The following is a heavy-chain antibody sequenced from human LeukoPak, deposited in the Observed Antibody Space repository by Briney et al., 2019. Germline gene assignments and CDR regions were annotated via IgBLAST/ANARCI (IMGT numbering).Heavy chain of an antibody. CDR1: GFTFSSYA. Sequence: GGSLRLSCAASGFTFSSYAMSWVRQAPGKGLEWVSAISGSGGSTYYADSVKGRFTISRDNSKNTLYLQMNSLRAEDTAVYYCARPYYDFWSGYYRDDAFDIWGQGTMVTVSS. D-gene: IGHD3-3*01. J-gene: IGHJ3*02. CDR3: ARPYYDFWSGYYRDDAFDI. V-gene: IGHV3-23*01. CDR2: ISGSGGST.